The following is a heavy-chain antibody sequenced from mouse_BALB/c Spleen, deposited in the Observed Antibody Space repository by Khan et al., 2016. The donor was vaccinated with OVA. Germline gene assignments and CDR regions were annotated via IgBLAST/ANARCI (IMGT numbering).Heavy chain of an antibody. Sequence: QVQLQQSGPGLVQPSQSLSITCTVSGFSLTTYGIHWIRQSPGKGLEWLGVIWSGGNTDYNAPFISRLSINKDNSKRQVFFTMNSLQADDSAIYXCARNSDRYDFTYWGQGTLVTVS. D-gene: IGHD2-12*01. CDR3: ARNSDRYDFTY. J-gene: IGHJ3*01. CDR1: GFSLTTYG. V-gene: IGHV2-2*01. CDR2: IWSGGNT.